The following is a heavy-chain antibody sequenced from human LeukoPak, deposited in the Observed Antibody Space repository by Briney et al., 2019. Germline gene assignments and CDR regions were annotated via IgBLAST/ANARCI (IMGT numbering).Heavy chain of an antibody. D-gene: IGHD6-13*01. Sequence: SVKVSCQASGYTFTSYGISWVRQAPGQGLEWMGWISAYNGNTNYAQKLQGRVTMTTDTSTSTAYMELSRLRSDDTAVYYCASHLLSLQQLVMGDAFDIWGQGTILTIYS. CDR3: ASHLLSLQQLVMGDAFDI. CDR1: GYTFTSYG. J-gene: IGHJ3*02. V-gene: IGHV1-18*01. CDR2: ISAYNGNT.